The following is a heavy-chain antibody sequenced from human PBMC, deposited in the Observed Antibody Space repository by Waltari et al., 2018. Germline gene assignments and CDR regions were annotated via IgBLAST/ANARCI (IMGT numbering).Heavy chain of an antibody. V-gene: IGHV5-51*01. CDR2: IYPGDSDT. Sequence: EVQLVQSGAEVKKPGESLKISCKGSGYSFTSYWIGWVRQMPGKGLEWMGIIYPGDSDTRYSPSFQGQVTISADKSISTAYLQWSSLKASDTAMYYCARQVVVPAAPDAFDIWGQGTMVTVSS. J-gene: IGHJ3*02. CDR1: GYSFTSYW. CDR3: ARQVVVPAAPDAFDI. D-gene: IGHD2-2*01.